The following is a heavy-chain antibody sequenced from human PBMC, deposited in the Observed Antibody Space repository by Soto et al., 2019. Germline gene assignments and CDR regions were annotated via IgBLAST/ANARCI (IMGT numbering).Heavy chain of an antibody. V-gene: IGHV2-5*02. J-gene: IGHJ4*02. CDR2: IYWDDDK. D-gene: IGHD6-19*01. CDR1: GFSLSTRGVG. Sequence: QITLKESGPTLVKPTQTLTLTCTFSGFSLSTRGVGVGWIRQPPGKALEWLALIYWDDDKRYSPSLKSRLTIXTXXSKNQVVLTMTNMDPVDTATYYCARDSSGWYGFDYWGQGTLVTVSS. CDR3: ARDSSGWYGFDY.